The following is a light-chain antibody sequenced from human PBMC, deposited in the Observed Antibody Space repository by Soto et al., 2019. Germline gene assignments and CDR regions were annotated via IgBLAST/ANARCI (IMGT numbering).Light chain of an antibody. Sequence: IVMTQSPATLSVSPGEVVTLSFRASQSVSSDYLVWYQQKPGLPPRLLIYGASRRATGIPDRFSGSGSGTDFILTISRLEPEDFAVYYCQHYDNTPPSVTFGPGTKVDIK. CDR2: GAS. V-gene: IGKV3-20*01. J-gene: IGKJ3*01. CDR1: QSVSSDY. CDR3: QHYDNTPPSVT.